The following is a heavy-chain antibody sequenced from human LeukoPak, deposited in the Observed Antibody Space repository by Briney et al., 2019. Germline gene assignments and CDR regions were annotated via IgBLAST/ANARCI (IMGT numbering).Heavy chain of an antibody. CDR1: GFTFNNYA. Sequence: PGGSLRLSCAGSGFTFNNYAMSWVRQAPGKGLECVSSIGGGGENIQYADSVKGRFTISRDNSGNTLFLQMHSLRAEDTAIYYCTKDLGGYDRPADSWGQGTLVTASS. CDR3: TKDLGGYDRPADS. CDR2: IGGGGENI. V-gene: IGHV3-23*01. D-gene: IGHD3-22*01. J-gene: IGHJ5*01.